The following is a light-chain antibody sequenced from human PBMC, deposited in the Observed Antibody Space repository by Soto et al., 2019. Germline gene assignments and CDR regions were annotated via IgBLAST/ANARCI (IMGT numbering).Light chain of an antibody. V-gene: IGKV3-11*01. J-gene: IGKJ5*01. CDR1: QSVSNY. CDR3: QHGGT. Sequence: EIVLTQSPATLSLSPGERATVSCRASQSVSNYLGWYQQKAGQAPRLLIYDASNRATGIPARFSGSGSGTDFTLTISSLEPEDFAVYYCQHGGTFGQGTQLEIK. CDR2: DAS.